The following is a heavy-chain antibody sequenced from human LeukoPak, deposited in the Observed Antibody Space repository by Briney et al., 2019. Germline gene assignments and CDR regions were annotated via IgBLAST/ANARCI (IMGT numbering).Heavy chain of an antibody. CDR3: ARGRLRYFDWFVFDI. D-gene: IGHD3-9*01. V-gene: IGHV4-34*01. CDR2: INHSGST. CDR1: GGSFSGYY. Sequence: SETLSLTCYGGSFSGYYWSWIRQPPGKGLEWIGEINHSGSTNYNPSLKSRVTISVDTSKNQFSLKLSSVTAADTAVYYCARGRLRYFDWFVFDIWGQGTMVTVSS. J-gene: IGHJ3*02.